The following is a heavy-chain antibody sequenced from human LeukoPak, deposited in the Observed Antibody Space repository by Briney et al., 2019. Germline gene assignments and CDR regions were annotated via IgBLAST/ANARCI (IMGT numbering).Heavy chain of an antibody. CDR1: GYTFTSYG. CDR2: ISAYNGNT. CDR3: ARTYSSSWETYYCYMDV. J-gene: IGHJ6*03. Sequence: GASVKVSCKASGYTFTSYGISWVRQAPGQGLEWMGWISAYNGNTNYAQKLQGRVTMTTDTSTSTAYMELRSLRSDDTAVYYCARTYSSSWETYYCYMDVWGKGTTVTVSS. D-gene: IGHD6-13*01. V-gene: IGHV1-18*01.